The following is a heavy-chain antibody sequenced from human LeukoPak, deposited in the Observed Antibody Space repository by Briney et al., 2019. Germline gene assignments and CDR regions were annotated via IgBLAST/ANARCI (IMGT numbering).Heavy chain of an antibody. CDR1: GFTFSSYT. V-gene: IGHV3-21*01. Sequence: GSLRLSCAASGFTFSSYTMNWVRQAPGKGLEWVSSISSSSNYIYYADSVKGRFTISRDNAKNSLYLQMNSLRAEDTAVYYCARGSGPRYYYYYMDVWGKGTTVTVSS. CDR3: ARGSGPRYYYYYMDV. CDR2: ISSSSNYI. J-gene: IGHJ6*03. D-gene: IGHD2-15*01.